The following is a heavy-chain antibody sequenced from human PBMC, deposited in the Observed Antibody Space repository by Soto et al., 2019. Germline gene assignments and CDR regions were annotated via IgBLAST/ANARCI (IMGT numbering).Heavy chain of an antibody. CDR3: ARKRYCISTSCPDYYYYGMDV. CDR1: GYSFTSYW. D-gene: IGHD2-2*01. Sequence: LGESLKISCKGSGYSFTSYWIGWVRQMPGKGLEWMGIIYPGDSDTRYSPSFQGQVTISADKSISTAYLQWSSLKASDTAMYYCARKRYCISTSCPDYYYYGMDVWGQGTTVTVSS. CDR2: IYPGDSDT. J-gene: IGHJ6*02. V-gene: IGHV5-51*01.